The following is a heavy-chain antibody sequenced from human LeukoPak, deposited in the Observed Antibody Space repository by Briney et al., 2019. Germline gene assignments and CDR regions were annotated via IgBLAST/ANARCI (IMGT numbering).Heavy chain of an antibody. CDR3: AREYIGEMATLNFDY. V-gene: IGHV3-33*01. J-gene: IGHJ4*02. CDR1: GFTFSSYG. D-gene: IGHD5-24*01. Sequence: GGSLRLSCAASGFTFSSYGMHWVRQAPAKGLEWVAVIWYDGSNKYYADSVKGRFTISRDNSKNTLYLQMNSLRAEDTAVYYCAREYIGEMATLNFDYWGQGTLVTVSS. CDR2: IWYDGSNK.